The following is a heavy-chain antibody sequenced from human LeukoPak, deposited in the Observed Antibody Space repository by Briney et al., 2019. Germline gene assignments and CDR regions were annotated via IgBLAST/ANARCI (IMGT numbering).Heavy chain of an antibody. CDR1: GFTFSDSA. J-gene: IGHJ5*02. V-gene: IGHV3-73*01. CDR2: IRGKGYSDPP. D-gene: IGHD3-16*01. CDR3: TAPQSGGNWFDP. Sequence: PGGSLRLSCAASGFTFSDSAIHWVRQASGKGLEWVGRIRGKGYSDPPAYVVSVKGRFTISRDDSKSTAYLQMNSLKAEDTAVYFCTAPQSGGNWFDPWGPGTQVTVSS.